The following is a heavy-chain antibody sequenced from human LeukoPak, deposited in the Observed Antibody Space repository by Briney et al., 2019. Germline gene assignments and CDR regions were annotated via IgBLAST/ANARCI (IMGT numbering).Heavy chain of an antibody. V-gene: IGHV3-11*04. CDR2: ISSSGTTI. CDR3: ARYYDSSGRGYYYYMDV. CDR1: GFTFSDYY. Sequence: GGSLRLSCAAAGFTFSDYYMSWIRQAPGKGLEWVSDISSSGTTIYYADSVKGRFTISRDNGKNSLYLQMNSLRAEDTAVYYCARYYDSSGRGYYYYMDVWGKGTTVTVSS. J-gene: IGHJ6*03. D-gene: IGHD3-22*01.